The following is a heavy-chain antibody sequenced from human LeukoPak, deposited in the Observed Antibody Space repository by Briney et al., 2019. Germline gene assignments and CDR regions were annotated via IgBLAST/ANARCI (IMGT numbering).Heavy chain of an antibody. CDR2: IYPRNGDT. CDR1: GYTFRDHY. V-gene: IGHV1-2*02. CDR3: ARDNDWGPDY. D-gene: IGHD3-9*01. J-gene: IGHJ4*02. Sequence: RAAVKVSCETSGYTFRDHYMHWIRQGPGRGLERMGWIYPRNGDTNYAWNFQGRFTMARDTSTSTVYMELNWLTSDDTAVYFCARDNDWGPDYWGQGTLVIVSS.